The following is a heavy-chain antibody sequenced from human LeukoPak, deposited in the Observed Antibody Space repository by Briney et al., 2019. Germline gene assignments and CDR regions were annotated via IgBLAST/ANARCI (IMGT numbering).Heavy chain of an antibody. V-gene: IGHV3-73*01. CDR2: IRSKANSYAT. CDR3: TRHPQTTVTPPFDY. Sequence: GGSLRLSCAASGLTFSGSAMHWVRQASGKGLEWVGHIRSKANSYATAYAASVKGRFTISRDDSKNTAYLQMNSLKTEDTAVYYCTRHPQTTVTPPFDYWGQGTLVTVSS. D-gene: IGHD4-17*01. J-gene: IGHJ4*02. CDR1: GLTFSGSA.